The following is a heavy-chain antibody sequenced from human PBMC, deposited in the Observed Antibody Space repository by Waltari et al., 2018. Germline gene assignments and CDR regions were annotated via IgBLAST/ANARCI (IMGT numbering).Heavy chain of an antibody. CDR2: INHSGST. V-gene: IGHV4-34*01. D-gene: IGHD3-16*02. Sequence: QVQLQQWGAGLLKPSETLSLTCAVYGGSFSGYYWSWIRQPPRKGLEWMGEINHSGSTNYNPSLKSRVTISVDTSKNQFSLKLSSVTAADTAVYYCARRPYDYVWGSYRYRNGVDAFDIWGQGTMVTVSS. CDR3: ARRPYDYVWGSYRYRNGVDAFDI. J-gene: IGHJ3*02. CDR1: GGSFSGYY.